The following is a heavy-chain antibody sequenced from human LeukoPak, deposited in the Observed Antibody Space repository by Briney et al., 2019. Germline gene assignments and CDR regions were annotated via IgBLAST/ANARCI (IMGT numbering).Heavy chain of an antibody. V-gene: IGHV1-18*01. J-gene: IGHJ4*02. Sequence: ASVKVSCKASGYTFTSYGISWVRQAPGQGLEWMGWISAYTGNTNYAQKLQGRVTMTTDTSTSTAYMELRSLRSDDTAVYYCARGSYYDILTGYSHWGQGTLVTVCS. CDR3: ARGSYYDILTGYSH. D-gene: IGHD3-9*01. CDR1: GYTFTSYG. CDR2: ISAYTGNT.